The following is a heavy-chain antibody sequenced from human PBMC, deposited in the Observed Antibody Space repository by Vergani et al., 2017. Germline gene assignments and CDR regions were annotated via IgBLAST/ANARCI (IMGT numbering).Heavy chain of an antibody. J-gene: IGHJ6*02. V-gene: IGHV3-9*01. CDR2: ISWNSGSI. Sequence: EVQLLESGGGLVQPGRSLRLSCAASGFTFDDYAMHWVRQAPGKGLEWVSGISWNSGSIGYADSVKGRFTISRDNAKNTLYLQMNSLRAEDTAVYYCAKNGGYSYGPLGMDVWGQGTTVTVSS. D-gene: IGHD5-18*01. CDR1: GFTFDDYA. CDR3: AKNGGYSYGPLGMDV.